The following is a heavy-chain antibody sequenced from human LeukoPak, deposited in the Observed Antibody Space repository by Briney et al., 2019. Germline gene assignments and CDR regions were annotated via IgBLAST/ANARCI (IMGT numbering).Heavy chain of an antibody. CDR2: ISSSGSTI. D-gene: IGHD4-17*01. CDR3: ARGVKDGDPEYFDL. J-gene: IGHJ2*01. V-gene: IGHV3-48*03. CDR1: GFTFSSYE. Sequence: GGSLRLSCAASGFTFSSYEMNWVRQAPGKGLEWVSYISSSGSTIYCADSVKGRFTISRDNAKNSLYLQMNSLRAEDTAVYYCARGVKDGDPEYFDLWGRGTLVTVSS.